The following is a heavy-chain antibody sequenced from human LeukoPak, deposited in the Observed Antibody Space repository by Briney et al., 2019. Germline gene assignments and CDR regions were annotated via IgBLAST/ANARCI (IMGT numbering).Heavy chain of an antibody. CDR3: AKGKTLSGSSWYLFAFDI. CDR2: ISGSGGST. J-gene: IGHJ3*02. D-gene: IGHD6-13*01. CDR1: GFTFSSYG. Sequence: PGGSLRLSCAASGFTFSSYGMHWVRQAPGKGLEWVSAISGSGGSTYYADPVKGRFTISRDNSKNTLYLQMNSLRAEDTAVYYCAKGKTLSGSSWYLFAFDIWGQGTMVTVSS. V-gene: IGHV3-23*01.